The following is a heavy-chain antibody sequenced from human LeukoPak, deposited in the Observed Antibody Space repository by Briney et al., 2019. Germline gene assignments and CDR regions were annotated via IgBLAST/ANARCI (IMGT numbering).Heavy chain of an antibody. CDR1: GGSFSGYY. J-gene: IGHJ4*02. CDR3: ARGQIWGNYFDY. CDR2: INHSGST. D-gene: IGHD3-16*01. V-gene: IGHV4-34*01. Sequence: PSETLSLTCAVYGGSFSGYYWSWIRQPPGKGLEWIGEINHSGSTNYNPSLKSRVTISVDTSKNQFSLKLSSVTAADTAVYYCARGQIWGNYFDYWGQGTLVTVSS.